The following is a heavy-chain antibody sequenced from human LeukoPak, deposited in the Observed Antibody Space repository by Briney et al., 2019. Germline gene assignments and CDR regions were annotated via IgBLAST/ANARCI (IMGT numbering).Heavy chain of an antibody. J-gene: IGHJ4*02. D-gene: IGHD6-6*01. CDR2: ISSSRSYI. Sequence: GGCLRLSCAASGFTFSSYSMNWVRQAPGKRLEWVSSISSSRSYIYYADSAKGRFTISRDNAKNSLYLHMNRLRADDTAVYYCARALFYFRQLELRNWGQGTLVTVSS. CDR3: ARALFYFRQLELRN. CDR1: GFTFSSYS. V-gene: IGHV3-21*01.